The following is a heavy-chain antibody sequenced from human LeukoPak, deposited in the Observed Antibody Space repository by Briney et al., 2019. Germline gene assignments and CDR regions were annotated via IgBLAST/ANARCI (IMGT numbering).Heavy chain of an antibody. CDR2: IYYGENT. CDR3: ARRDDSSGYHKIFDY. V-gene: IGHV4-39*01. D-gene: IGHD3-22*01. CDR1: GGSISSGPYY. J-gene: IGHJ4*02. Sequence: SETLSLTCTVSGGSISSGPYYWGWIRQPPGKGLEWLVNIYYGENTYYNPSLKSRVTISIYTSKNQFYLKLSSLTAEDKAVYYCARRDDSSGYHKIFDYWGPGTLVTVSS.